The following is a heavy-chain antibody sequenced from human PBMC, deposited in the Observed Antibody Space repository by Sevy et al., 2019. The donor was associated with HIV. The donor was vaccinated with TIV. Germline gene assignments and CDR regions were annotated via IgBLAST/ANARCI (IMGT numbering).Heavy chain of an antibody. CDR1: GFSLSTSGVG. J-gene: IGHJ5*01. CDR2: IYWDDDK. Sequence: SGPTLVNPTQTLTLTCTFSGFSLSTSGVGVGWIRQPPGKALEWLALIYWDDDKRYSPSLKSRLTISKDTSKNQVVLTMTNMDPVDTATYYCARSDYGDYVKWFDSWGQGTLVTVSS. V-gene: IGHV2-5*02. D-gene: IGHD4-17*01. CDR3: ARSDYGDYVKWFDS.